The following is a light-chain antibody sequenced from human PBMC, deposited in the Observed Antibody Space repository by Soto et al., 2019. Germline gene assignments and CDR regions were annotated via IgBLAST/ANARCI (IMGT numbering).Light chain of an antibody. CDR3: QQSYNLKFT. V-gene: IGKV1-39*01. CDR2: AAS. Sequence: DIQMTQSPSSLSASVGDRVTITCRASQSISRYLNWYQKKPGKAPKLLIYAASTLQSGVPSRFSGNETGTVFALTISSLQPEDTATYYCQQSYNLKFTFGPGTKVDIK. CDR1: QSISRY. J-gene: IGKJ3*01.